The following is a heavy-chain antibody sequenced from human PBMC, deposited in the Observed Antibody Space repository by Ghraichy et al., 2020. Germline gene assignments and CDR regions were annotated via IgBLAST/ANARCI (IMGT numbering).Heavy chain of an antibody. Sequence: SETLSLTCTVSGGSISSYYWSWIRQPPGKGLEWIGYIYYSGSTNYNPSLKSRVTISVDTSKNQFSLKLSSVTAADTAVYYCVRESVYGFGESQKHHFDYWGQGTLVTVSS. D-gene: IGHD3-10*01. V-gene: IGHV4-59*01. CDR1: GGSISSYY. J-gene: IGHJ4*02. CDR2: IYYSGST. CDR3: VRESVYGFGESQKHHFDY.